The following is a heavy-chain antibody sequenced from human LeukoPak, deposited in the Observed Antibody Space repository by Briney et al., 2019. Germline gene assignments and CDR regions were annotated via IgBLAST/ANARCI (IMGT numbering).Heavy chain of an antibody. CDR1: GGSISSYY. CDR2: IYYSGST. D-gene: IGHD4-11*01. V-gene: IGHV4-59*01. J-gene: IGHJ4*02. Sequence: SETLSLTCTVSGGSISSYYWSWIRQPPGKGLEWIGYIYYSGSTNYNPSLKSRVTILVDTSKNQFSLKLSSVTAADTAVYYCARAEYSNYETFDYWGQGTLVTVSS. CDR3: ARAEYSNYETFDY.